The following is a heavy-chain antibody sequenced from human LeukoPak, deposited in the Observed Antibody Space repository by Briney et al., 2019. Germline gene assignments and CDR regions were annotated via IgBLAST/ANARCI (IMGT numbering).Heavy chain of an antibody. V-gene: IGHV4-39*07. Sequence: PSETLSLTCTVSGGYISSSSYYWGWIRQPPGKGLEWIGSIYYSGSTNYNPSLKSRVTISVDTSKNQFSLKLSSVTAADTAVYYCARRTGRVGATYYYYYYMDVWGKGTTVTVSS. CDR2: IYYSGST. J-gene: IGHJ6*03. D-gene: IGHD1-26*01. CDR1: GGYISSSSYY. CDR3: ARRTGRVGATYYYYYYMDV.